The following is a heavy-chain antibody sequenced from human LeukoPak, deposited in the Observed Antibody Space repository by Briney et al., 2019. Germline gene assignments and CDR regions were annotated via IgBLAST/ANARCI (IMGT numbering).Heavy chain of an antibody. D-gene: IGHD1-26*01. Sequence: GGSLRLSCAASGFTVSSNYMSWVRQAPGKGLEWGSVIYSGGSTYYADSVKGRFTISRDNSKNTLYLQMNSLRAEDTAVYYCARPGGSYCFDYWGQGTLVTVSS. V-gene: IGHV3-66*01. CDR2: IYSGGST. CDR1: GFTVSSNY. J-gene: IGHJ4*02. CDR3: ARPGGSYCFDY.